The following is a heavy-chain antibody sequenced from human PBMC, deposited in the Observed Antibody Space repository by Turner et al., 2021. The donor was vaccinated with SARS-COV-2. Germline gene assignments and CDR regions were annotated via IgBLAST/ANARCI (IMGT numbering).Heavy chain of an antibody. D-gene: IGHD6-25*01. CDR1: GFTFSSYG. CDR3: AKCGYQYYHYYYMDV. V-gene: IGHV3-30*18. J-gene: IGHJ6*03. Sequence: QVQLVECGGGVVQPGRSLRRSCAASGFTFSSYGMHWVRQAPGKGLEWMAVISSDGSNKYYADSVKGRFTISRDNSKNTLYLQMSSLRAEDTAVYYCAKCGYQYYHYYYMDVWGKGTTVTVSS. CDR2: ISSDGSNK.